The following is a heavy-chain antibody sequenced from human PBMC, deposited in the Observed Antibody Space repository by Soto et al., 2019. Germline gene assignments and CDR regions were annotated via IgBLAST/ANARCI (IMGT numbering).Heavy chain of an antibody. V-gene: IGHV4-34*01. CDR3: VRGVRGIN. CDR1: GGSFSGYY. J-gene: IGHJ4*02. Sequence: SETLSRTCAVYGGSFSGYYWSWIRQPPGKGLEWIGEINHSGSTNYNPSLKSRVTISVDTSKNQFSLKLSSVTAADTAVYYCVRGVRGINWGQGTLVTVSS. D-gene: IGHD3-10*01. CDR2: INHSGST.